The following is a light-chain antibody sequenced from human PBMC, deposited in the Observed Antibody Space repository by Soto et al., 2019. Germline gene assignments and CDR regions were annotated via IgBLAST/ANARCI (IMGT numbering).Light chain of an antibody. J-gene: IGKJ4*01. CDR2: AAS. CDR3: LQNYNYPLT. Sequence: ALPMTPSPSSLSASVGDRVTVTCRASQGIGNGLGWYQQKPGKAPELLIYAASTLHSGVPSRFSGSGSGTDFTLTISSLQPEDFATYYCLQNYNYPLTFGGGTKVEIK. CDR1: QGIGNG. V-gene: IGKV1-6*01.